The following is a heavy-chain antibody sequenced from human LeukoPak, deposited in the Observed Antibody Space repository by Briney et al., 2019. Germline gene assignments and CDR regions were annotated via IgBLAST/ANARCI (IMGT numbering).Heavy chain of an antibody. CDR1: GGSTSSYY. CDR2: IYTSGST. J-gene: IGHJ3*02. D-gene: IGHD6-13*01. CDR3: ARASYSSSWYGDDAFDI. Sequence: PSETLSLTCTVSGGSTSSYYWSWIRQPAGKGLEWIGRIYTSGSTNYNPSLKSRVTMSVDTSKNQFSLKLSSVTAADTAVYYCARASYSSSWYGDDAFDIWGQGTMVTVSS. V-gene: IGHV4-4*07.